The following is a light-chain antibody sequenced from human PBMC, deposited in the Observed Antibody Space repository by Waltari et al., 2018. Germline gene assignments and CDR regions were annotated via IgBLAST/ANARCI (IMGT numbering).Light chain of an antibody. V-gene: IGKV3-20*01. CDR1: QSVSSS. CDR3: YQYSSGYS. CDR2: GVS. Sequence: LTQSPATLSLSQGERATLSCRASQSVSSSLAWYQQRPGQAPRLLIYGVSSRTTGIPNRFSGMGSWTDFTLTISSLEPEDVGVYHCYQYSSGYSFGQGTKVEIK. J-gene: IGKJ2*03.